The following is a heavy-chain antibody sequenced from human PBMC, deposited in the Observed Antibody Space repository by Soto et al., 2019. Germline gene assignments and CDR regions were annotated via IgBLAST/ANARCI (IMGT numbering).Heavy chain of an antibody. D-gene: IGHD3-16*01. CDR1: GGSISSYY. J-gene: IGHJ4*02. CDR3: ARSWGYYFDY. V-gene: IGHV4-59*01. CDR2: IYYSGST. Sequence: QVQLQESGPGLVKPSETLSLTCTVSGGSISSYYWSWIRQPPGKGLEWIGYIYYSGSTNYNPSLKSRVTISVDTSKNQFSLKLSSVTAADTAVYYCARSWGYYFDYWGQGALVTVSS.